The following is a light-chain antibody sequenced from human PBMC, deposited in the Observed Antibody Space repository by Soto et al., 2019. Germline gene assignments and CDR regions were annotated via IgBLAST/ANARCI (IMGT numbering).Light chain of an antibody. CDR2: DAS. J-gene: IGKJ4*01. CDR3: QQRSDWLT. V-gene: IGKV3-11*01. Sequence: EIVLTQSPATLSLSPGDRAILSCRASQSISSALAWYKQKPGQAPRLLIYDASDRATGIPARFSGSRSGTDFTLTISSLEPEDFAVYYCQQRSDWLTFGGGTRVEIK. CDR1: QSISSA.